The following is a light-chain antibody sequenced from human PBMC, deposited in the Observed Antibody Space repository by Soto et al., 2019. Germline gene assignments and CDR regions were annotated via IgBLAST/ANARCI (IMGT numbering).Light chain of an antibody. V-gene: IGKV1-12*01. CDR2: TAS. CDR3: QQANSFPFT. J-gene: IGKJ3*01. CDR1: QGISRW. Sequence: IQMTQSPSSVAASVGDRVTITCRASQGISRWLAWYQQKPGKAPKLLIYTASKLQSGVPSRFSGSGSGADFTLNISSLQPDDFASYYCQQANSFPFTFGPGTKVDIK.